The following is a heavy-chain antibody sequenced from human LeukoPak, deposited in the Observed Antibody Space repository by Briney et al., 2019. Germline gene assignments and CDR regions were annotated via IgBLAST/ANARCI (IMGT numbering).Heavy chain of an antibody. D-gene: IGHD2-2*01. CDR2: IRYDGSNK. Sequence: PGGSLRLSCAAPGFTFSSYGMHWVRQAPGKGLEWVAFIRYDGSNKYYADSVEGRFTISKDNSKNTMYLKMNSLRAEDTAVYYCAKGIVVVQAAIWGYDTDLFDYWGQGTLVTVSS. CDR3: AKGIVVVQAAIWGYDTDLFDY. J-gene: IGHJ4*02. V-gene: IGHV3-30*02. CDR1: GFTFSSYG.